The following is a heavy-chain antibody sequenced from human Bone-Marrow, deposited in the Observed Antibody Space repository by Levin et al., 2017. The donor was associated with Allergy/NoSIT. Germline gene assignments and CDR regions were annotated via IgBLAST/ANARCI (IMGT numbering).Heavy chain of an antibody. CDR3: ARDYFGSGTSWVALDI. CDR2: INSDDAT. V-gene: IGHV3-53*01. CDR1: GFTVSTNY. J-gene: IGHJ3*02. Sequence: GGSLRLSCTASGFTVSTNYINWVRQPPGKGLEWVALINSDDATFYADSVRGRFTLSRDNSRNTLYLQLNNLSAEDTAVYFLARDYFGSGTSWVALDIWGQGTMVTVSS. D-gene: IGHD3-10*01.